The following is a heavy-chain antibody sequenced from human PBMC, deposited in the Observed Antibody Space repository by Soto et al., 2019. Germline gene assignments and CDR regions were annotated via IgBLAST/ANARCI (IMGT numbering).Heavy chain of an antibody. CDR1: GGSISSYY. D-gene: IGHD5-12*01. J-gene: IGHJ5*02. Sequence: SETLSLTCTVSGGSISSYYWSWIRQPPGKGLEWIGYIYYSGSTNYNPSLKSRVTISVDTSKNQFSLKLSSVTAADTAVYYCASVGYSGYDYNWFDPWGQGTLVTVSS. CDR2: IYYSGST. CDR3: ASVGYSGYDYNWFDP. V-gene: IGHV4-59*08.